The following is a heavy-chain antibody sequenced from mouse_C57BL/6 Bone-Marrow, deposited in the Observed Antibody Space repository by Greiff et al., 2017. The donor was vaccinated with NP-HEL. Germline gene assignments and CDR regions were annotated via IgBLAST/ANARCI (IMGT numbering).Heavy chain of an antibody. D-gene: IGHD2-5*01. Sequence: EVKLMESGGDLVKPGGSLKLSCAASGFTFSSYGMSWVRQTPDKRLEWVATISSGGSYTYYPDSVKGRFTISRDNAKNTLYLQMSSLKSEDTAMYYCARPPAYYSNYVFAYWGQGTLVTVSA. J-gene: IGHJ3*01. V-gene: IGHV5-6*01. CDR1: GFTFSSYG. CDR2: ISSGGSYT. CDR3: ARPPAYYSNYVFAY.